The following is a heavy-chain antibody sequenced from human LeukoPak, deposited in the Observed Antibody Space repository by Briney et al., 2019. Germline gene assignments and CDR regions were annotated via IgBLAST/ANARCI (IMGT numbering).Heavy chain of an antibody. CDR2: INTNTGNP. D-gene: IGHD3-10*01. Sequence: ASVKVSCKASGYTFTSYAMNWVRQAPGQGLEWMGWINTNTGNPTYAQGSTGRFVFSLDTSVSTAYLQISSLKAEDTAVYYYALGGVRGVGNMDVWGKGTTVTVSS. V-gene: IGHV7-4-1*02. CDR3: ALGGVRGVGNMDV. J-gene: IGHJ6*03. CDR1: GYTFTSYA.